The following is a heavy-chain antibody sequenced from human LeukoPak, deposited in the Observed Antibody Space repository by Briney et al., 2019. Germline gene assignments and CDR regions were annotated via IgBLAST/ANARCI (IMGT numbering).Heavy chain of an antibody. CDR1: GFTFSTYG. CDR2: ISYDGSNK. D-gene: IGHD1-26*01. J-gene: IGHJ4*02. V-gene: IGHV3-30*18. Sequence: HPGGSLRLSCAASGFTFSTYGLHWVRQAPGKGLEWVAVISYDGSNKYYADSVKGRFTISRDNSKNTLYLQMNSLRAEDTAVYYCAKERREQSRDNYFDYWGQGTLVTVSS. CDR3: AKERREQSRDNYFDY.